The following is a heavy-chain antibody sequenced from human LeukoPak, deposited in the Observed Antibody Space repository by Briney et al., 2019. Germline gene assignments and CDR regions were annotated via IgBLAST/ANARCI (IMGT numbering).Heavy chain of an antibody. D-gene: IGHD5-12*01. V-gene: IGHV3-23*01. Sequence: GGSLRLSCVASGFTFSSYAMTWVRQAPGKELEWVSGITSSGASAYYAASVKGRFTVSRDDSENTLYLQINNLSAEDSGTYYCVKDEDLYSPTWYLFEDWGQGTLVTVSS. CDR1: GFTFSSYA. CDR3: VKDEDLYSPTWYLFED. CDR2: ITSSGASA. J-gene: IGHJ4*02.